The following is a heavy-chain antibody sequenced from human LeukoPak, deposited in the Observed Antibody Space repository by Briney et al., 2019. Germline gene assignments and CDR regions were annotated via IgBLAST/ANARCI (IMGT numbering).Heavy chain of an antibody. CDR2: ISSNGGNT. J-gene: IGHJ4*02. CDR1: GFTFSNYA. CDR3: ARDSGIRGGYFDY. D-gene: IGHD3-10*01. V-gene: IGHV3-64*01. Sequence: GGSLRLSCATSGFTFSNYALHWVRQAPGKGLEYVSSISSNGGNTYYANSVKGRFTISRDNSKNTLYLQMGSLRDEDMAVSYCARDSGIRGGYFDYWGQGTLVTVSS.